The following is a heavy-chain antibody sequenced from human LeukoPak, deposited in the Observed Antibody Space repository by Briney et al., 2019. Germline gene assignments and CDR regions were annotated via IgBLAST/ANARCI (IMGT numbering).Heavy chain of an antibody. V-gene: IGHV3-7*01. Sequence: GGSLRLSCAASGFTFSSTWMSWVRQAPGKGLEWVANIKQDGSKEYYVDSVKGRFTISKDNAKNSLYLQMNSLRVDDTAVYYCARDTPLGCFDYWGQGTLVTVSS. CDR3: ARDTPLGCFDY. CDR2: IKQDGSKE. CDR1: GFTFSSTW. D-gene: IGHD7-27*01. J-gene: IGHJ4*02.